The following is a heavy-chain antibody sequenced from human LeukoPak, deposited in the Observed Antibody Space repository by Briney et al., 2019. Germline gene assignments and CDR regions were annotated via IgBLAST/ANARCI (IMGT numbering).Heavy chain of an antibody. CDR1: GFTFSSYA. CDR2: ISYDGSNK. J-gene: IGHJ1*01. D-gene: IGHD6-13*01. V-gene: IGHV3-30*04. Sequence: GGSLRLSCAVSGFTFSSYAMHWVRQAPGKRLEWVAVISYDGSNKYYVDSVKGRFTISRDNSKNTLYLQMNSLRAEDTAVYYCAKDWYSSNWYGGIFQHWGQGTLVTVSS. CDR3: AKDWYSSNWYGGIFQH.